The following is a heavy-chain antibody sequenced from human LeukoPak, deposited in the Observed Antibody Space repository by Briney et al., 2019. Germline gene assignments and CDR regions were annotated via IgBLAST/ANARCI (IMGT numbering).Heavy chain of an antibody. V-gene: IGHV3-30*03. D-gene: IGHD6-19*01. J-gene: IGHJ4*02. Sequence: GGSLRLSCAASGFTFSSYGMHWVRQAPGRGLEWVAVISYDGSNKYYADSVKGRFTISRDNSKNTLYLQMNSLRAEDTAVYYCASEAGTKGPFDYWGQGTLVTVSS. CDR1: GFTFSSYG. CDR3: ASEAGTKGPFDY. CDR2: ISYDGSNK.